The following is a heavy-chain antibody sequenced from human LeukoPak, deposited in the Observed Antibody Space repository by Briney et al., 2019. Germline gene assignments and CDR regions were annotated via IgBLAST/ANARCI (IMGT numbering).Heavy chain of an antibody. J-gene: IGHJ4*02. V-gene: IGHV1-2*02. Sequence: GASVKVSCKASGYTFTGYYMHWVRQAPGQGLEWMGWINPNSGGTNYAQKFQGRVTMTRDTSISTAYMELSRLRSDDTAVYYCARXRGVLLWFGELFGGSYFDYWGQGTLVTVSS. D-gene: IGHD3-10*01. CDR3: ARXRGVLLWFGELFGGSYFDY. CDR1: GYTFTGYY. CDR2: INPNSGGT.